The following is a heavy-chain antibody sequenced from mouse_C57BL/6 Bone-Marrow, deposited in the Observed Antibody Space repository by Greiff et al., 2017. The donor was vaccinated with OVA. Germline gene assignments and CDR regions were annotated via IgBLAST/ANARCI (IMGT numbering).Heavy chain of an antibody. CDR2: IYPGSGNT. J-gene: IGHJ1*03. CDR1: GYTFTDYY. Sequence: VHLVESGAELVRPGASVKLSCKASGYTFTDYYINWVKQRPGQGLEWIARIYPGSGNTYYNEKFKGKATLTAEKSSSTAYMQLSSLTSEDSAVYFCARMGGLRPGWYFDVWGTGTTVTVSS. CDR3: ARMGGLRPGWYFDV. V-gene: IGHV1-76*01. D-gene: IGHD2-12*01.